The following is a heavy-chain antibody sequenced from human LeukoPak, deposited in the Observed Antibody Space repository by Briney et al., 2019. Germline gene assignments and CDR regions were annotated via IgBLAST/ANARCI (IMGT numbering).Heavy chain of an antibody. Sequence: SETLSLTCTVSGGSISSSSYYWGWIRQPPGKGLEWIGSIYYSGSTYYNPSLKSRLTISVDPSKNQFSLKLSSVTAADTAVYYCARGPLLYDSNLLFDYWGQGTLVTVSS. CDR1: GGSISSSSYY. CDR3: ARGPLLYDSNLLFDY. CDR2: IYYSGST. V-gene: IGHV4-39*07. J-gene: IGHJ4*02. D-gene: IGHD3-22*01.